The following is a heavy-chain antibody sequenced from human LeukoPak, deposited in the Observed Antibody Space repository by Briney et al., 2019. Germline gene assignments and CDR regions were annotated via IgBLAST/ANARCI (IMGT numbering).Heavy chain of an antibody. CDR2: VYYSGST. D-gene: IGHD2-15*01. Sequence: SETLSLTCAVYGGSFSGYYWSWIRQPPGKGLEWIGYVYYSGSTNYNPSLKSRVTMSVDTSKNQFSLKLKSVTAADTAVYYCARYCNGVNCFSFDYWGQGALVTVSS. CDR3: ARYCNGVNCFSFDY. V-gene: IGHV4-59*01. CDR1: GGSFSGYY. J-gene: IGHJ4*02.